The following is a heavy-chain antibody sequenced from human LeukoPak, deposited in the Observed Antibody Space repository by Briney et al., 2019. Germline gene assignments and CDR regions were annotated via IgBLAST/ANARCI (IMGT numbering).Heavy chain of an antibody. D-gene: IGHD6-13*01. CDR1: GFTFSSYS. V-gene: IGHV3-21*01. Sequence: PGGSLRLSCAASGFTFSSYSMNWVRQAPGKGLEWVSSISSSSSYIYYADSVKGRFTISRDNAKNSLYLQMNSLRAEDTAVYYCASQYSSSWSLDYWGQGTLVTVSS. CDR2: ISSSSSYI. J-gene: IGHJ4*02. CDR3: ASQYSSSWSLDY.